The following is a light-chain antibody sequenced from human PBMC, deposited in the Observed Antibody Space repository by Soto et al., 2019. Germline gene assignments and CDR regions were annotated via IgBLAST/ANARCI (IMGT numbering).Light chain of an antibody. CDR2: GAS. J-gene: IGKJ1*01. CDR1: QSASNDF. Sequence: EIVLTQSPGILSLSPGERATLSCRASQSASNDFLAWYQQKPGQAPRLLIYGASTRATDVPDRFSGSGSGADFTLSISRLEPEDFAVYYCQQYGSSPPRTFGQGTKV. V-gene: IGKV3-20*01. CDR3: QQYGSSPPRT.